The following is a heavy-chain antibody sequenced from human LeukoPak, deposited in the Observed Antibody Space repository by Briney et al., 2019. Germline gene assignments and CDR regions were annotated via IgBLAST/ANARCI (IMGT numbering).Heavy chain of an antibody. Sequence: GGSLRLSCAASGFTVSSNYMSWVRQAPGKGLEWVSVIYSGGSTYYADSVKGRFTISRDNSKNTLYLQMNSLRAEDTAVYYCARVGYSYVFSDYWGQGTLVTVSS. V-gene: IGHV3-53*01. CDR1: GFTVSSNY. J-gene: IGHJ4*02. CDR2: IYSGGST. D-gene: IGHD5-18*01. CDR3: ARVGYSYVFSDY.